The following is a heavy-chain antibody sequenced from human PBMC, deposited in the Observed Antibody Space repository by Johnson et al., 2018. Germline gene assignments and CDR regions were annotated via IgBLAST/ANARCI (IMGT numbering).Heavy chain of an antibody. V-gene: IGHV4-34*01. D-gene: IGHD3-22*01. CDR2: INHSGST. J-gene: IGHJ1*01. CDR1: GGSFSGYY. CDR3: ARGQSYYYDSSGSIYPSRYFQH. Sequence: QVQLQQWGAGLLKPSETLSLTCAVYGGSFSGYYWSWIRQPPGKGLEWIGEINHSGSTNYNPSLKSRVTISVDTSKNQFSLKLSSVTAADTAVYYCARGQSYYYDSSGSIYPSRYFQHWGQGTLVTVSS.